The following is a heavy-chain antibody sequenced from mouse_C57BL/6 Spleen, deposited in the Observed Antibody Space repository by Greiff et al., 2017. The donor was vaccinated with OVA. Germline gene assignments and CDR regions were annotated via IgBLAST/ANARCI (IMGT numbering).Heavy chain of an antibody. CDR2: IYPGDGDT. J-gene: IGHJ3*01. Sequence: QVQLQQSGPELVKPGASVKISCKASGYAFSSSWMNWVKQRPGKGLEWIGRIYPGDGDTNYNGKFKGKVTLTEDKSSRTAYMQLSSLTSEDSAVYVCARGDYDGSSVIWGQGTLVTVSA. CDR1: GYAFSSSW. D-gene: IGHD1-1*01. CDR3: ARGDYDGSSVI. V-gene: IGHV1-82*01.